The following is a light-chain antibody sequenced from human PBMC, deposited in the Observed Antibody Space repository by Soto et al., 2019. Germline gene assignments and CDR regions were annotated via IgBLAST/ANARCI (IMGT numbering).Light chain of an antibody. CDR3: SSHAGRIDV. V-gene: IGLV2-8*01. J-gene: IGLJ1*01. CDR2: EVS. Sequence: QSTLTQPPSASGSPGQSVTIPCTGTSSDVGAYNYVSWYQQHPGKAPKLVIYEVSKRPSGVPDRFSGSKSGNTASLTVSGLQGEDEADYYCSSHAGRIDVFGTGTKLTVL. CDR1: SSDVGAYNY.